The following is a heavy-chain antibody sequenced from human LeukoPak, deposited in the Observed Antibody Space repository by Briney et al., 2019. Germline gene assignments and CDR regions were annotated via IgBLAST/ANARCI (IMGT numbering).Heavy chain of an antibody. Sequence: ASVKVSCKASGYTFTGYYMHWVRQAPGQGLEWMGWINPNSGGTNYAQKFQGRVTMTRDTSISTAYMELSRLRSDDTAVYYCARDLVVVDPNNWFDPWGQGTLVTVSS. V-gene: IGHV1-2*02. CDR1: GYTFTGYY. D-gene: IGHD2-21*01. CDR3: ARDLVVVDPNNWFDP. CDR2: INPNSGGT. J-gene: IGHJ5*02.